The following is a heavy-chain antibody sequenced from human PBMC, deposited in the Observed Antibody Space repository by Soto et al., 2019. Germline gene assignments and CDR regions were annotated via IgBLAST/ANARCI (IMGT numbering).Heavy chain of an antibody. V-gene: IGHV1-18*01. CDR2: ISAHNGNT. CDR1: GYAFTTYG. J-gene: IGHJ4*02. D-gene: IGHD1-1*01. Sequence: QVHLVQSGAEVKKPGASVKVSCKGSGYAFTTYGITWVRQAPGQGLEWMGWISAHNGNTNYAQKLQGRVTVTRDTFTSTAYMELRSLRSDDTAVYYCARRRYGDYWGQGALVTVSS. CDR3: ARRRYGDY.